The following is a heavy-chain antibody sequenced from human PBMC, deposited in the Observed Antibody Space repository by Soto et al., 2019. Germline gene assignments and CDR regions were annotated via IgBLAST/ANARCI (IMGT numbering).Heavy chain of an antibody. CDR3: ARVDTAMVRYYYYGMDV. V-gene: IGHV3-30-3*01. Sequence: PGGSLRLSCAASGFTSSSYAMHWVRQAPGKGLEWVAVISYDGSNKYYADSVKGRFTISRDNSKNTLYLQMNSLRAEDTAVYYCARVDTAMVRYYYYGMDVWGQGTTVTVSS. CDR1: GFTSSSYA. D-gene: IGHD5-18*01. J-gene: IGHJ6*02. CDR2: ISYDGSNK.